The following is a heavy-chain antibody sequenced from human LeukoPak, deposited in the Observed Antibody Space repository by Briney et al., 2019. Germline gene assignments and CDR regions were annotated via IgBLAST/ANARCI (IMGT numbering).Heavy chain of an antibody. Sequence: GGSLRLSCAASGFTFSSYEMNWVRQAPGKGLEWVSYISSSGSTIYYADSVKGRFTISRDNAKNSLYLQTNSLRAEDTAVYYCARDRVVGPTICDYWGQGALVTVSS. V-gene: IGHV3-48*03. CDR2: ISSSGSTI. CDR1: GFTFSSYE. D-gene: IGHD1-26*01. CDR3: ARDRVVGPTICDY. J-gene: IGHJ4*02.